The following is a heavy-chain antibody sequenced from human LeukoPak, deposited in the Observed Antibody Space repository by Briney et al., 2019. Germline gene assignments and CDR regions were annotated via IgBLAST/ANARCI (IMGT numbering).Heavy chain of an antibody. CDR3: ARSPPLAVAGIFDY. V-gene: IGHV1-18*01. D-gene: IGHD6-19*01. J-gene: IGHJ4*02. CDR1: GYTFTSYG. CDR2: ISAYNGNT. Sequence: ASVKVSCKASGYTFTSYGISWVRQAPGQGLEWMGWISAYNGNTNYAQKLQGRVTMTTDTSTSTAYMELRSLRSDDTAVYYCARSPPLAVAGIFDYWGQGTLVTVSS.